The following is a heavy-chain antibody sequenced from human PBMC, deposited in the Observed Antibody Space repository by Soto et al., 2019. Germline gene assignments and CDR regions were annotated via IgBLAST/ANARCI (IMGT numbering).Heavy chain of an antibody. Sequence: SETLSLTCAVYGGSFSGYYWSWIRQPPGKGLEWIGEINHSGSTNYNPSLKSRVTISVDTSKNQFSLKLSSVTAADTAVYYCARMTPYYYGSGSPWFDPWGQGTLVTVS. D-gene: IGHD3-10*01. CDR2: INHSGST. J-gene: IGHJ5*02. CDR3: ARMTPYYYGSGSPWFDP. CDR1: GGSFSGYY. V-gene: IGHV4-34*01.